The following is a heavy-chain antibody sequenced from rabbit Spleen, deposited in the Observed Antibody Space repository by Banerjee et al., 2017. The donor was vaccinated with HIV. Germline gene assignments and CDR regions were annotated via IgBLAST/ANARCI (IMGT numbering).Heavy chain of an antibody. CDR3: ARDAGTSFSTYGMDL. CDR2: IDTNDGDT. CDR1: GFDFSSYY. Sequence: QSLEESGGGLVQPGGSLKLSCKASGFDFSSYYMSWVRQAPGKGLEWIACIDTNDGDTDYANWPKGRFTISKTSSTTVTLQMTSLTAADTATYFCARDAGTSFSTYGMDLWGPGTLVTVS. J-gene: IGHJ6*01. D-gene: IGHD8-1*01. V-gene: IGHV1S40*01.